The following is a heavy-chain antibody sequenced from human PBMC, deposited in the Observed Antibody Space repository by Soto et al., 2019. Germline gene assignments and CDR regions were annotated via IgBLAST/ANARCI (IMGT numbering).Heavy chain of an antibody. V-gene: IGHV1-18*01. Sequence: HLVQSGPEVKKPGASITVSCKTSGDTFTNFGLSCVRQAPGQGLEWMGWIATYNSNRNYAQKIQGRLTLTTNTSKSTAYMELKSLRYDDTAVYYCATVLRGVVNWLDPWCQGTLVTVSS. D-gene: IGHD3-10*01. J-gene: IGHJ5*02. CDR1: GDTFTNFG. CDR2: IATYNSNR. CDR3: ATVLRGVVNWLDP.